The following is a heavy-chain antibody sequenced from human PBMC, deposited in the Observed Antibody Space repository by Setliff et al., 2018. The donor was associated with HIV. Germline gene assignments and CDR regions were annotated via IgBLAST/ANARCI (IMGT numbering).Heavy chain of an antibody. CDR2: IYYNGDT. CDR1: GGFVSRSSYY. D-gene: IGHD6-6*01. Sequence: SETLSLTCTVSGGFVSRSSYYWGWIRQPRGKRLEWIGTIYYNGDTQYNPSFKSRVIMSVDTSKNQFSLRLISATAADTAVYYCVRMEATRPPRGLDYWGPGTLVTVSS. CDR3: VRMEATRPPRGLDY. V-gene: IGHV4-39*01. J-gene: IGHJ4*02.